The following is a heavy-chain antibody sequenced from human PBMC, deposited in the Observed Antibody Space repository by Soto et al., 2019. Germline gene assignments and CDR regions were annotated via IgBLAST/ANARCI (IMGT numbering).Heavy chain of an antibody. Sequence: GASVKVSCKASGYTFTGYYMHWVRQAPGQGLEWVGWINPNSGGTNYAQKFQGWVTMTRDTSISTAYMELSRLRSDDTAVYYCARDRALAIAVARPGYYGMDVWGQGTTVTVSS. CDR3: ARDRALAIAVARPGYYGMDV. V-gene: IGHV1-2*04. CDR1: GYTFTGYY. CDR2: INPNSGGT. D-gene: IGHD6-19*01. J-gene: IGHJ6*02.